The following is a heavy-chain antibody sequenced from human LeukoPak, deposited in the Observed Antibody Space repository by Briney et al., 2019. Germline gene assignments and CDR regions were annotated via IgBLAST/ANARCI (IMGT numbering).Heavy chain of an antibody. Sequence: WASVKVSCKASGFTFSNSAVQWVRQARGQRLEWIGWIVVGSGNTNYAQKFQERVTITRDMSTSTAYMELSGLRSEDTAVYYCASLGPIFTYYYDSSGYYYFDYWGQGTLVTVSS. V-gene: IGHV1-58*01. CDR1: GFTFSNSA. D-gene: IGHD3-22*01. CDR2: IVVGSGNT. CDR3: ASLGPIFTYYYDSSGYYYFDY. J-gene: IGHJ4*02.